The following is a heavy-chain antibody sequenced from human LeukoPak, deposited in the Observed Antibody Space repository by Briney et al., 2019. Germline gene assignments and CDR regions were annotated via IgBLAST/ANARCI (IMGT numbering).Heavy chain of an antibody. CDR1: GYTFTSYG. V-gene: IGHV1-18*01. CDR3: ARDCSGGSCYVYYGMDV. D-gene: IGHD2-15*01. Sequence: GASVKVSCKASGYTFTSYGISWVRQAPGQGLEWMGWISAYNGNTNYAQKLQGRVTMTTDTSTSTAYMELRSLRSDDTAVYYCARDCSGGSCYVYYGMDVWGQGTTVTVSS. J-gene: IGHJ6*02. CDR2: ISAYNGNT.